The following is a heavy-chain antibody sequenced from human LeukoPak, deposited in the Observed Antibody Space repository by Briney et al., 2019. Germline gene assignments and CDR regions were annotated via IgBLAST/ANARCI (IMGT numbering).Heavy chain of an antibody. V-gene: IGHV4-30-2*01. Sequence: SETLSLTCTVSGGSISSGGYSWSWIRQPPGKGLEWIGYIYDSGDTYYNPSLKSRVIISLDRSKNQFSLKLSSVTAADTAVYYCARYGGSGTYFFDYWGQGTLVTVSS. CDR2: IYDSGDT. J-gene: IGHJ4*02. D-gene: IGHD3-10*01. CDR1: GGSISSGGYS. CDR3: ARYGGSGTYFFDY.